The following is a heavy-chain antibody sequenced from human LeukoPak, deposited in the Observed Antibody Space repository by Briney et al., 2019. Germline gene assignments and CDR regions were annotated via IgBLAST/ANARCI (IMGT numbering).Heavy chain of an antibody. V-gene: IGHV3-49*04. D-gene: IGHD1-26*01. CDR3: ASMRGIVGPTMNGMPYYFDY. J-gene: IGHJ4*02. CDR1: GFTFGDYA. CDR2: IRSKTYGGTT. Sequence: GGSLRLSCTASGFTFGDYAMSWVRQAPGKGLEWVGFIRSKTYGGTTEYAASVKGRFTISRDDSKSIAYLQMNSLRAEDTAVYYCASMRGIVGPTMNGMPYYFDYWGQGTLVTVSS.